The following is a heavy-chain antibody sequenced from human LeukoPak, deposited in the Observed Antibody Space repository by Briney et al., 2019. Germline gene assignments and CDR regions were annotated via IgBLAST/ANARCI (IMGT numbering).Heavy chain of an antibody. Sequence: PGGSLRLSCAASGFTFSSYAMNWVRQAPGKGLEWVSAISGSGGSTYYADSVKGRFSVSRDNSKNTLYLQMNSLRAEDTAVYYCARDVTYFDYWGQGTLVTVSS. V-gene: IGHV3-23*01. CDR1: GFTFSSYA. D-gene: IGHD2-21*02. CDR3: ARDVTYFDY. J-gene: IGHJ4*02. CDR2: ISGSGGST.